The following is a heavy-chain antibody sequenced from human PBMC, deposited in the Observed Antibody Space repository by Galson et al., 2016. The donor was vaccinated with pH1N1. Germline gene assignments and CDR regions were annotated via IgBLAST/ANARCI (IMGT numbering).Heavy chain of an antibody. CDR2: IYTGGST. CDR3: VRGLRGYSFT. Sequence: SLRLSCAASGFTVSTNYMSWVRQAPGKGLEWVSLIYTGGSTYYAGSVKGRFTISRDNSKNTLYLQMNSLRADDTAVYYCVRGLRGYSFTWGQGTLVTVSS. J-gene: IGHJ4*02. CDR1: GFTVSTNY. V-gene: IGHV3-53*01. D-gene: IGHD5-18*01.